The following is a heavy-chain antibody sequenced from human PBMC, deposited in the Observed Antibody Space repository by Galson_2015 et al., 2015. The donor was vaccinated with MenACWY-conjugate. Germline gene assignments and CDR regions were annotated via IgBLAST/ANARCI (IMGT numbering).Heavy chain of an antibody. CDR1: GYTFTTYY. J-gene: IGHJ4*02. D-gene: IGHD1-26*01. CDR3: VRECRGGSFDY. V-gene: IGHV1-46*01. Sequence: SVKVSCKASGYTFTTYYMHWVRQAPGQGLEWMGIIRPSGDDGTTYAQKFQGRVTMTRDTSTGTVYMDLSSLRSEDTAVYYCVRECRGGSFDYWGQGTLVTVSS. CDR2: IRPSGDDGT.